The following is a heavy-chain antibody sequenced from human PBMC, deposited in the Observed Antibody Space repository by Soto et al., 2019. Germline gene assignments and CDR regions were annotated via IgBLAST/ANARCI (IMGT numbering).Heavy chain of an antibody. CDR3: ARDVIVDAPDYFHY. D-gene: IGHD1-26*01. J-gene: IGHJ4*02. V-gene: IGHV3-30*01. CDR2: VGSDGMHK. CDR1: GFTFTNCA. Sequence: QVQLVESGGGVVQPGRSLRLSCAASGFTFTNCAMHGVRQAPGKGLEWVAVVGSDGMHKYYGDFVKGRFTSSRDTSETTVYLQMDRLTSEDTAVDYCARDVIVDAPDYFHYWGRGTLVTVSS.